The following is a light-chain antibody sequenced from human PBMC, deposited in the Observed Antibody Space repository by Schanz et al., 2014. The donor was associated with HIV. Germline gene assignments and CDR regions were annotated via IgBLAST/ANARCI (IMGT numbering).Light chain of an antibody. CDR3: ATWDSILNAVV. V-gene: IGLV1-51*01. J-gene: IGLJ2*01. CDR1: AFNIGQNY. Sequence: QSVLTQPPSMSAAPGQRVTISCAGSAFNIGQNYVSWFQQFPGTAPKLLIYVNHQRPSDIPDRFSGSKTGTSATLAITGLQTEDEADYYCATWDSILNAVVFGGGTKLTVL. CDR2: VNH.